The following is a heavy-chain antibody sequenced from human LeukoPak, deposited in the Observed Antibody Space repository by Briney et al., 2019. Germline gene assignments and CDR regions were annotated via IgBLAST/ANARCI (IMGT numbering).Heavy chain of an antibody. J-gene: IGHJ4*02. D-gene: IGHD6-13*01. CDR2: INHSGST. CDR1: GGSFSGYY. Sequence: PSETLSLTCVVYGGSFSGYYWSWIRQPPGKGLEWIGEINHSGSTNYNPSLKSRVTISEDTSKNQFSLKLSSVTAADTAVYYCARGSSSYDYWGQGTPVTVSS. CDR3: ARGSSSYDY. V-gene: IGHV4-34*01.